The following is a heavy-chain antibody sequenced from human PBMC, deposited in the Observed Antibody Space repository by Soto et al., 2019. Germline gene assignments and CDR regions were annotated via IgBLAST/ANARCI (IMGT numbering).Heavy chain of an antibody. CDR1: GFSLSTSGVG. Sequence: QITLKESGTTLVKPTQTLTLTCTFSGFSLSTSGVGVGWIRQPPGKALEWLALIYWDDDKRYSPSVKSRLTITKDTSKNQVVLTMTNMDPVDTGTYYCAHCNYYDSSGYYLNGFDPWGQGTLVTV. CDR2: IYWDDDK. J-gene: IGHJ5*02. V-gene: IGHV2-5*02. D-gene: IGHD3-22*01. CDR3: AHCNYYDSSGYYLNGFDP.